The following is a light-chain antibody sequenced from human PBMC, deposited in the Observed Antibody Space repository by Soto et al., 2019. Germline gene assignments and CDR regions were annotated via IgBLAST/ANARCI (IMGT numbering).Light chain of an antibody. CDR1: QSVKNN. V-gene: IGKV3-15*01. CDR3: HQYDDWPPWT. J-gene: IGKJ1*01. Sequence: EVVMTQSPVTLSVSPGESATLSCRATQSVKNNLAWYQQRPGQAPRLLIYGASTRVTGISARFSGSGSGTEFTLTISSLQSEDSAVYYCHQYDDWPPWTFGQGTKVEIK. CDR2: GAS.